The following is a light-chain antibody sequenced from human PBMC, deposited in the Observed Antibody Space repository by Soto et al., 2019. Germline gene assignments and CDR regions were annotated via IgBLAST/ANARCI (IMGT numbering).Light chain of an antibody. V-gene: IGKV1-27*01. CDR3: QKYDDGPFS. Sequence: DIQMTQSPASLSASVGDRVSITCRASQDISIYLAWYQQKPGEVPTLLIYGASTLHSGVPSRFSGSGSGTEFALTTSSLQPEDVATYYCQKYDDGPFSFGPGTKVDIK. J-gene: IGKJ3*01. CDR2: GAS. CDR1: QDISIY.